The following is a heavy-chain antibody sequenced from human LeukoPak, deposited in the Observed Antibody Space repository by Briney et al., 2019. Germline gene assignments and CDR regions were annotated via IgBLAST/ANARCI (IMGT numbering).Heavy chain of an antibody. CDR3: ARVIVLRGRHIDS. J-gene: IGHJ4*02. V-gene: IGHV4-59*06. CDR1: GGSISSYY. CDR2: IHYSGST. Sequence: SETLSLTCTISGGSISSYYWSWIRQHPGKGLEWIGYIHYSGSTYYTASLKSRITISVATSKNQFALKLNSVTAADTAVYYCARVIVLRGRHIDSWGQGTLVTVSS. D-gene: IGHD3-10*01.